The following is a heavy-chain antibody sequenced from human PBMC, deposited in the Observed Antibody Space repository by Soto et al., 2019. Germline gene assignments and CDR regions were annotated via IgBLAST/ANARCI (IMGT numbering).Heavy chain of an antibody. Sequence: EVQLLESGGGLVQPGGSLRLSCAASGFTFSKYAMSWVRQAPGKGLAWVSAISGSGTTTYSADSVRGRFTISRDNSNNMLYLQMNSPSPEDTALYYCVKFFVETGGSSGWPWSLDYWGQGTLVTVSS. CDR3: VKFFVETGGSSGWPWSLDY. V-gene: IGHV3-23*01. D-gene: IGHD6-25*01. J-gene: IGHJ4*02. CDR1: GFTFSKYA. CDR2: ISGSGTTT.